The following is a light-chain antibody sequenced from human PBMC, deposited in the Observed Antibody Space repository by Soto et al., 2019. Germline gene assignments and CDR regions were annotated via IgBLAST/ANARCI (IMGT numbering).Light chain of an antibody. CDR1: QAISSY. CDR3: QQYYSYPQT. V-gene: IGKV1-8*01. Sequence: AIRMTQSPSSFSASTGDRVTISCRASQAISSYLAWYQQKPGKAPKLLVYVGSTLQYGVPSRFSGSGSGTDFTLTISCLQSEDFATYFCQQYYSYPQTFGQGTKLEIK. J-gene: IGKJ2*01. CDR2: VGS.